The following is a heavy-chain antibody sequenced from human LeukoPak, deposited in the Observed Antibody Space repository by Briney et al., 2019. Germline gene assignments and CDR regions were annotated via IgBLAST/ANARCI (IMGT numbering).Heavy chain of an antibody. D-gene: IGHD3-22*01. CDR3: ARLDPWSANYYDSSGYPREPFDY. Sequence: SETLSLTCTVSGGSISSSSYYWGWIRQPPGKGLEWIGSIYYSGSTYYNPSLKSRVTISVDTSKNQFFLKLSSVTAADTAVYYCARLDPWSANYYDSSGYPREPFDYWGQGTLVTVSS. CDR1: GGSISSSSYY. CDR2: IYYSGST. V-gene: IGHV4-39*07. J-gene: IGHJ4*02.